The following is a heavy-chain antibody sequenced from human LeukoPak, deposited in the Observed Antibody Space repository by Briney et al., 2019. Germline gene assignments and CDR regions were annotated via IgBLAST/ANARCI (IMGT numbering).Heavy chain of an antibody. CDR1: GFTFSSYW. Sequence: GGSLRLSCAASGFTFSSYWMSWVRQAPGKGLEWVANIKQDGSEKYYVDSVKGRSTISRDNAKNSLYLQMNSLRAEDTAVYYCARIGMATISYFDYWGQGTLVTVSS. CDR2: IKQDGSEK. J-gene: IGHJ4*02. CDR3: ARIGMATISYFDY. V-gene: IGHV3-7*01. D-gene: IGHD5-24*01.